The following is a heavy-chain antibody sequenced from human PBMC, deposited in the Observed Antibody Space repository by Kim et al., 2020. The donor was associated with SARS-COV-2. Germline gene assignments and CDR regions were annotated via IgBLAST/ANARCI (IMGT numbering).Heavy chain of an antibody. CDR2: IKQDGSEK. V-gene: IGHV3-7*03. CDR1: GFTFSDYW. CDR3: ARDFLSSSWWIPEY. Sequence: GGSLRLSCAASGFTFSDYWMSWVRQAPGKGLEWVANIKQDGSEKYYVDSVKGRFTISRDNAKNSLYLEMNSLRVEDTAVYYCARDFLSSSWWIPEYWGQGALVTVSS. J-gene: IGHJ4*02. D-gene: IGHD6-13*01.